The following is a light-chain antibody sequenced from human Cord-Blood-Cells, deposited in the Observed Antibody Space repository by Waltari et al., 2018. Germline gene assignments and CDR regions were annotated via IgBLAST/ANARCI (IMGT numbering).Light chain of an antibody. CDR3: QQSYSTPWT. J-gene: IGKJ1*01. CDR2: AAS. Sequence: DIQMTQSPSSLSASVGDRVTITCRARQSISSYLNWYQQKPGKAPKLLSYAASSLQSAVPSRFSGSGSGTDFTLTISSLQPEDFATYDCQQSYSTPWTSGQGTKVEI. CDR1: QSISSY. V-gene: IGKV1-39*01.